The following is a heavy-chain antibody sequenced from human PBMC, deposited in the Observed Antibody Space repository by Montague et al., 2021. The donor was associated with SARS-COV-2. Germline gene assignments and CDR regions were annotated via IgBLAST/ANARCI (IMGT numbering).Heavy chain of an antibody. Sequence: SETLSLTCAVSGGSFTGYYWTWILQPPGKGREWIGEVNHSGSTKYNPALKSRFSISVDTSKNQFSLKLSSVTAADTAMFYYARGCPKNNIRRFSASYWFDPWGQGTLVAVSS. D-gene: IGHD1-26*01. J-gene: IGHJ5*01. CDR2: VNHSGST. V-gene: IGHV4-34*01. CDR3: ARGCPKNNIRRFSASYWFDP. CDR1: GGSFTGYY.